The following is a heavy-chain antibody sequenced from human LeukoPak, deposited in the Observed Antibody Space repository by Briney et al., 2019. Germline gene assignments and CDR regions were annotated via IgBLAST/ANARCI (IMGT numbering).Heavy chain of an antibody. CDR3: ARDLSRGDKRPFDY. D-gene: IGHD3-10*01. CDR2: ISYDGSNK. Sequence: PGGSPRLSCAASGFTFSSYAMHWVRQDPGKGLEWVAVISYDGSNKYYADSVKGRFTISRDNSKNTLYLQMNSLRAEDTAVYYCARDLSRGDKRPFDYWGQGTLVTVSS. V-gene: IGHV3-30-3*01. J-gene: IGHJ4*02. CDR1: GFTFSSYA.